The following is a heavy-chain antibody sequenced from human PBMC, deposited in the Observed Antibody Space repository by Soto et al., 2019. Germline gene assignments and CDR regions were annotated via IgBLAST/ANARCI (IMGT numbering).Heavy chain of an antibody. CDR3: GRGYGEEWPTSDF. Sequence: QVQLQQWGAGLLKPSETLSLTCTVYGGSFSRYHWNWIRQAPGKGLEWIGEIHHDGGTNYSPSLEGRVTISVDTSKNEFSLKLSSVTAADTGVYYCGRGYGEEWPTSDFWGQGTLVTVSS. J-gene: IGHJ4*02. CDR2: IHHDGGT. D-gene: IGHD3-10*01. V-gene: IGHV4-34*01. CDR1: GGSFSRYH.